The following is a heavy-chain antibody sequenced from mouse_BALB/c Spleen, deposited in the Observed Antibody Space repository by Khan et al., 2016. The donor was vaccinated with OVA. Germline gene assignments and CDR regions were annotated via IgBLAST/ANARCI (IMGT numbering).Heavy chain of an antibody. CDR1: GDSITSGY. V-gene: IGHV3-8*02. CDR2: ISYSGNT. D-gene: IGHD1-1*01. Sequence: VQLQQSGPSLVKPSQALSLTCSVAGDSITSGYWNWIRKFPGNKLEYMGYISYSGNTYYNPSLKSRISITRDTSKSQYYLQLNSVTTEDTATYYCACELRGFAYWGQGTLVTVSA. CDR3: ACELRGFAY. J-gene: IGHJ3*01.